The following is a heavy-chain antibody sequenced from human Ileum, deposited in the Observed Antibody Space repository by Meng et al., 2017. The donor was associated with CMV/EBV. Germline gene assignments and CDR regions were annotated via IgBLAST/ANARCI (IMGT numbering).Heavy chain of an antibody. CDR1: GFNVSRYW. CDR3: VGLNEVGRG. D-gene: IGHD1-26*01. J-gene: IGHJ4*02. Sequence: RISCAGSGFNVSRYWMHWVRQAPGQGLVWVSRINADGSSTTYADSVKGRFTISRDNAKNTLYLQMNSLRAEDTAVYYCVGLNEVGRGWGQGTMVTVSS. V-gene: IGHV3-74*01. CDR2: INADGSST.